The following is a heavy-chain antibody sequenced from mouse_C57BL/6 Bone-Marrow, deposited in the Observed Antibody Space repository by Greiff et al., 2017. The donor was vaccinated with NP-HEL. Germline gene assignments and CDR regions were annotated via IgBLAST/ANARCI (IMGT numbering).Heavy chain of an antibody. Sequence: QVQLQQPGAELVRPGSSVKLSCKASGYTFTSYWMDWVKQRPGQGLEWIGNIYPSDSETHYNQKFKDKATLTVDKSSSTAYMQLSSLTSEDSAVYYCARSGVVAPFAYWGQGTLVTVSA. V-gene: IGHV1-61*01. CDR2: IYPSDSET. J-gene: IGHJ3*01. CDR3: ARSGVVAPFAY. CDR1: GYTFTSYW. D-gene: IGHD1-1*01.